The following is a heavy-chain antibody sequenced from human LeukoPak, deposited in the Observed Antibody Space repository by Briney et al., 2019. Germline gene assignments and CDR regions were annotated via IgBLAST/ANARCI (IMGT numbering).Heavy chain of an antibody. J-gene: IGHJ5*02. CDR1: GFTFSDYY. Sequence: PGGSLRLSCAASGFTFSDYYMSWIRQAPGKGLEWVSYISSSGSTIYYADSVKGRSAISRDNAKNSLYLQMNSLRAEDTAVYYCARDDLMVYAISGNWFDPWGQGTLVTVSS. CDR2: ISSSGSTI. V-gene: IGHV3-11*01. CDR3: ARDDLMVYAISGNWFDP. D-gene: IGHD2-8*01.